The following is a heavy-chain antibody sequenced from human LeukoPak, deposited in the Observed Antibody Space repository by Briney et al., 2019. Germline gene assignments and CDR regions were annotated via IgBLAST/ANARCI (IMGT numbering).Heavy chain of an antibody. J-gene: IGHJ4*02. D-gene: IGHD4-17*01. CDR3: AKVSSDGDYVDY. Sequence: AGSLRLSCAPSGFTFSSYAMSWVRHAPGKGLDWVSAISAGGNKTYNADSVKGPFTLSRDNSKSTLYLQMNSLRAEDTAVYYCAKVSSDGDYVDYWGQGTLVTVSS. CDR2: ISAGGNKT. V-gene: IGHV3-23*01. CDR1: GFTFSSYA.